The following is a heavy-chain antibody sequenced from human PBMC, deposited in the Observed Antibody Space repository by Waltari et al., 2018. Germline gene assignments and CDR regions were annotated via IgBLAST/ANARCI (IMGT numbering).Heavy chain of an antibody. V-gene: IGHV1-2*06. CDR3: VRGVVGATLDY. D-gene: IGHD1-26*01. J-gene: IGHJ4*02. CDR2: INPNRGGT. CDR1: GYTYTGYY. Sequence: QVRLVQSGAEVTKPGASVKVSCKASGYTYTGYYMHWVRQAPGQGLECMGRINPNRGGTNYAQKFQGRVTMTRDTSISTAYMELSRLRSDDTAVYYCVRGVVGATLDYWGQGTLVTVSS.